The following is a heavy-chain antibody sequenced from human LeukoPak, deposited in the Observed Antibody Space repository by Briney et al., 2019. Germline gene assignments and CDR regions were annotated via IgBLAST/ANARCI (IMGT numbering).Heavy chain of an antibody. J-gene: IGHJ4*02. V-gene: IGHV3-23*01. CDR2: ISGSGGST. Sequence: GGSLRLSCAASGFTFSSYAMSWVRQAPGKGLEWVSGISGSGGSTYYADSVKGRFTISRDNSKNTLYLQMNSLRAEDTAVYYCAEQHIREPLSYFDYWGQGTLVTVSS. CDR3: AEQHIREPLSYFDY. D-gene: IGHD5-24*01. CDR1: GFTFSSYA.